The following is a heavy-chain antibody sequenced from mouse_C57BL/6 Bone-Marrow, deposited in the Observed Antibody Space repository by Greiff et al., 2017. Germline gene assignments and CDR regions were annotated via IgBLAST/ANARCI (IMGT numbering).Heavy chain of an antibody. J-gene: IGHJ3*01. V-gene: IGHV1-64*01. CDR2: IHPNSGST. D-gene: IGHD2-4*01. CDR3: AREEGLSPWFAY. Sequence: QVQLQQPGAELVKPGASVKLSCKASGYTFTSYWMHWVKQRPGQGLEWIGMIHPNSGSTKYNEKFKSKATLTVDKSSSTAYMQLSSLTSEDSAVYYCAREEGLSPWFAYWGQGTLVTVSA. CDR1: GYTFTSYW.